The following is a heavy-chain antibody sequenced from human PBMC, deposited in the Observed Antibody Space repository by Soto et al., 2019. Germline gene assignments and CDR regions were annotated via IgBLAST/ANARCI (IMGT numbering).Heavy chain of an antibody. V-gene: IGHV3-74*01. CDR3: TRDRPEAHYDYHPLFEQ. J-gene: IGHJ4*02. D-gene: IGHD5-12*01. Sequence: RGSLRLSCAASGFTFSSYSIPWVLQAPGKGLVWVARSNGDGSGINYADSVKGRFTISRDNVKNILFLQMNSLRADDSAVYYFTRDRPEAHYDYHPLFEQWGKGSLVTGS. CDR1: GFTFSSYS. CDR2: SNGDGSGI.